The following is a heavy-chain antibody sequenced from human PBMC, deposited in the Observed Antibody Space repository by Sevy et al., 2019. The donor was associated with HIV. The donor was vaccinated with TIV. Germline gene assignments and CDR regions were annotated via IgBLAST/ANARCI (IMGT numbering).Heavy chain of an antibody. Sequence: ASVKVSCKAAGYSFTNFDINWVRQATGQGLEWMGWMNPNNGNTHYAQKFQGRVTMTRSSSANTAYMERSSLTSEDTAIYYCARARLDYEFWSGSYFSRAPWGYKYYAMDVWGQWTTVTVSS. CDR2: MNPNNGNT. D-gene: IGHD3-3*01. V-gene: IGHV1-8*01. CDR3: ARARLDYEFWSGSYFSRAPWGYKYYAMDV. CDR1: GYSFTNFD. J-gene: IGHJ6*02.